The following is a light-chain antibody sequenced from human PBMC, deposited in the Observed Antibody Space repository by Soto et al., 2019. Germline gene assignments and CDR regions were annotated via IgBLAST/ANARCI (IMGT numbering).Light chain of an antibody. J-gene: IGKJ4*01. CDR1: QGIKNY. CDR3: QRYYNAPVT. V-gene: IGKV1-27*01. CDR2: AAS. Sequence: DIQVTQHPSSLSASVGDRVTITCRASQGIKNYLAWYQQKPGETPKLLIYAASTLESGIPPRFSGSGSGTEFTLTINNLQPEDVATYDCQRYYNAPVTFGGGTKVEIK.